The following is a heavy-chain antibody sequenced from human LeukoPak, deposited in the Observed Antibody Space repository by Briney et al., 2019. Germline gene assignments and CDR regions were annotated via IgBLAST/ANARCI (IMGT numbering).Heavy chain of an antibody. V-gene: IGHV3-15*07. D-gene: IGHD1-26*01. Sequence: GGSLRLSCAASGFTFSNAWMNWVRQAPGKGLEWVGRIKSETDGGTTDYAAPVKGRFTISRDDSKNTLYLQMNSLRAEDTAVYYCAKLYGVVGPTTTDYWGQGTLVTVSS. J-gene: IGHJ4*02. CDR3: AKLYGVVGPTTTDY. CDR1: GFTFSNAW. CDR2: IKSETDGGTT.